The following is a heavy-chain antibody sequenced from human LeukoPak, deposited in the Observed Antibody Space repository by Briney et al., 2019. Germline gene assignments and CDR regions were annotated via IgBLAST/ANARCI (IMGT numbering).Heavy chain of an antibody. CDR2: IYYSGST. D-gene: IGHD1-1*01. J-gene: IGHJ3*02. CDR1: GGSISSYY. Sequence: SETLSLTCTVSGGSISSYYWSWIRQPPGKGLEWIGYIYYSGSTNYNPSLKSRVTISVDTSKNQFSLKLTSVTAADTAVYYCAAFLLQQINVFDIWGQGTMVTVSS. V-gene: IGHV4-59*08. CDR3: AAFLLQQINVFDI.